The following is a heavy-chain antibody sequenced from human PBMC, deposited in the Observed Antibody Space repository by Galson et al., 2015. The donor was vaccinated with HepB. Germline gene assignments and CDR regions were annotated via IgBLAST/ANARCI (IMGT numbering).Heavy chain of an antibody. CDR1: GFSLDTSGVG. CDR3: ARRYSSGLDP. J-gene: IGHJ5*02. CDR2: IFWDDDK. Sequence: PALVKPTQTLTLTCNFSGFSLDTSGVGVAWIRQPPGKALEWLALIFWDDDKRYTPSLKNRLTIAKDTSKNQVVLTLTNVDPVDTATYFCARRYSSGLDPWGQGTLVTVSS. V-gene: IGHV2-5*02. D-gene: IGHD6-19*01.